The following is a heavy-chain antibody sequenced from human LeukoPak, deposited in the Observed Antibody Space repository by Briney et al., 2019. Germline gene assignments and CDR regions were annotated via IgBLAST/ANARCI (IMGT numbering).Heavy chain of an antibody. CDR3: ARGRWFDP. Sequence: GGSLRLSCAASGFTFSIYEMNWVRQAPGKGLEWVSFISGSGSTIHFADSVKGRFTISRDNAKNSLYLQMNSPRGEDTAVYYCARGRWFDPWGQGTLVTVS. V-gene: IGHV3-48*03. CDR1: GFTFSIYE. J-gene: IGHJ5*02. CDR2: ISGSGSTI.